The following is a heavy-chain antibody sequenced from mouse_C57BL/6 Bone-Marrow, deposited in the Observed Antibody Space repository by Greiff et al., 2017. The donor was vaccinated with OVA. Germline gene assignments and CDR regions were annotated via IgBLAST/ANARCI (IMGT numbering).Heavy chain of an antibody. CDR3: ARNGYYGNSYWYFDV. D-gene: IGHD2-1*01. Sequence: VQLKESGPGLVQPSQSLSITCTVSGFSLTSYGVHWVRQSPGKGLEWLGVIWSGGSTDYNAAFISRLSISKDNSKSQVFFKMNSLQADDTAIYYCARNGYYGNSYWYFDVWGTGTTVTVSS. V-gene: IGHV2-2*01. J-gene: IGHJ1*03. CDR2: IWSGGST. CDR1: GFSLTSYG.